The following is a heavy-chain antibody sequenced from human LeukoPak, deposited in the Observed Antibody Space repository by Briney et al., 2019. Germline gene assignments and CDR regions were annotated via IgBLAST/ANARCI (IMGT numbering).Heavy chain of an antibody. CDR3: EREAVAGGSGSNYYYYGVDV. Sequence: PSETLSLTCTVSGGSISSYYWSWIRQPPGKGLEWIGYISYSGSTNYNPSLKSRVTISVDTSKNQFSLKLSSVTAADTAVYYCEREAVAGGSGSNYYYYGVDVWGQGTTVTVSS. D-gene: IGHD3-10*01. CDR1: GGSISSYY. CDR2: ISYSGST. J-gene: IGHJ6*02. V-gene: IGHV4-59*01.